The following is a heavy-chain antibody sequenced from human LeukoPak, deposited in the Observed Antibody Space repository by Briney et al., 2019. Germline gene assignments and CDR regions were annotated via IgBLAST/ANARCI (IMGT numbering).Heavy chain of an antibody. CDR3: ASRYCSGGSCYPGRYYYYYMDV. J-gene: IGHJ6*03. Sequence: KPSETLSLTCTVSGDSINSYHWSWIRQSAGKGLQWIGRVHISGSTNYNPSLRSRVAISMDKSKNQFSLKLSSVTAADTAVYYCASRYCSGGSCYPGRYYYYYMDVWGKGTTVTVSS. D-gene: IGHD2-15*01. CDR1: GDSINSYH. V-gene: IGHV4-4*07. CDR2: VHISGST.